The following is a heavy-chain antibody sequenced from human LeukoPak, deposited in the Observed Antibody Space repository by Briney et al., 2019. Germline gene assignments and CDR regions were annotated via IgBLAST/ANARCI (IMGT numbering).Heavy chain of an antibody. J-gene: IGHJ4*02. CDR2: FNPSGGST. V-gene: IGHV1-46*01. Sequence: ASVKVSCKASGYTFTSYYMHWVRQAPGQGLEWMGVFNPSGGSTRYAQKFQGRVAMTRDTSTGTVYMELSSLRSEDTAVYYCARALFGDLVFDYWGQGTLVTVSS. D-gene: IGHD3-10*02. CDR3: ARALFGDLVFDY. CDR1: GYTFTSYY.